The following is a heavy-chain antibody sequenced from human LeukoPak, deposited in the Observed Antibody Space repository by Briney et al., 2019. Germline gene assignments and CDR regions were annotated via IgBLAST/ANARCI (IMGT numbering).Heavy chain of an antibody. CDR1: GFTFSSYE. J-gene: IGHJ4*02. Sequence: GGSLRLSCAASGFTFSSYEMNWVRQAPGKGLEWVSLLYTGGTTYYAHSVEGRFTISRDDSKNTLYLQMNTLRAEDTAVYYCARGGVNYWNPRYWGQGTLVTVSS. D-gene: IGHD1-1*01. CDR2: LYTGGTT. V-gene: IGHV3-53*01. CDR3: ARGGVNYWNPRY.